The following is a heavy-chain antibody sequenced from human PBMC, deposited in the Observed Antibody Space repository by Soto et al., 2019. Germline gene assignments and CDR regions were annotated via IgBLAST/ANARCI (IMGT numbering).Heavy chain of an antibody. Sequence: PGGSLRLSCAASGFTFDDYAMHWVRQPPGKGLEWVSGISWNSGTIGYADSVKGRFSISRDNAKKSLYLQMNSLRAEDTALYYCAKDMAPYKWKTFEYWGQGTLVTVSS. J-gene: IGHJ4*02. V-gene: IGHV3-9*01. CDR1: GFTFDDYA. D-gene: IGHD1-20*01. CDR3: AKDMAPYKWKTFEY. CDR2: ISWNSGTI.